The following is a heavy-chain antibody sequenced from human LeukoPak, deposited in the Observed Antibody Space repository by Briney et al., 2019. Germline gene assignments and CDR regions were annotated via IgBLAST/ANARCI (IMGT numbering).Heavy chain of an antibody. CDR2: ISSSSSYI. V-gene: IGHV3-21*04. CDR1: GFTFSSYS. Sequence: PGGSLRLSCAASGFTFSSYSMNWVRQAPGKGLEWVSSISSSSSYIYYADSVKGRFTISRDNSKNTLYLQMNSLRAEDTAVYYCAKERIVGIAAAGTGWDYYYYGMDVWGQGTTVTVSS. J-gene: IGHJ6*02. CDR3: AKERIVGIAAAGTGWDYYYYGMDV. D-gene: IGHD6-13*01.